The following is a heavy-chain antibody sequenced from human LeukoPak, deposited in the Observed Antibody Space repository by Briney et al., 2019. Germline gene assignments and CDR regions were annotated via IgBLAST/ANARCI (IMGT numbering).Heavy chain of an antibody. CDR1: GGSISIYY. V-gene: IGHV4-59*01. CDR3: ARVNYDFWSGYGMDV. CDR2: IYYSGST. J-gene: IGHJ6*02. D-gene: IGHD3-3*01. Sequence: SETLSLTCTVYGGSISIYYWSWIRQPPGKGLEWIGYIYYSGSTNYNPSLKSRVTISVDTSKNQFSLKLSSVTAADTAVYYCARVNYDFWSGYGMDVWGQGTTVTVSS.